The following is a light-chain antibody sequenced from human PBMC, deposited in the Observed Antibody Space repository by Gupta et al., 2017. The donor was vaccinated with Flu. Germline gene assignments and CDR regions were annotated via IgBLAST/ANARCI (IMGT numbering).Light chain of an antibody. Sequence: PSSLSASVGDRVTITCQASQDVSKYLNWYQVKAGKAPKLLIYEGSNLETGVPSRFSGSGSGTDFIFTISRLQPEDFATYYCQQEDNLPLTYGGGTKVDI. CDR2: EGS. CDR3: QQEDNLPLT. J-gene: IGKJ4*01. CDR1: QDVSKY. V-gene: IGKV1-33*01.